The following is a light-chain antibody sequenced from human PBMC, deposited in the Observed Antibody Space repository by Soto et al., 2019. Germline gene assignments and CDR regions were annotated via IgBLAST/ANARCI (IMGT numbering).Light chain of an antibody. J-gene: IGKJ5*01. CDR3: QQLNSWPIT. Sequence: DTQLNHFRSFVSESPGDRVTXTCRASQGISSYLAWYQQKPGKAPKLLIYAASTLKSGVPSRFSGRRSGTEFTLSISNLQPEDFATYYCQQLNSWPITFGQGTRMEI. V-gene: IGKV1-9*01. CDR2: AAS. CDR1: QGISSY.